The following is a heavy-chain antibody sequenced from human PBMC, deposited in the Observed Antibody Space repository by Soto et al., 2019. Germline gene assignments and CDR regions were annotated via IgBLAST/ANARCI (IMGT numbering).Heavy chain of an antibody. CDR2: IFFSGNT. V-gene: IGHV4-31*03. CDR1: GGSILNGGHY. J-gene: IGHJ4*02. D-gene: IGHD4-17*01. CDR3: ARDNYGSMLDF. Sequence: QVQLQESGPGLLKPSQTLSLTCTVSGGSILNGGHYWTWIRQHPGKGLEWIGRIFFSGNTHYNPALKSRLTFSLDTAKNQFSLKLTSVTAADTAIYYCARDNYGSMLDFWGPGTLVTVSS.